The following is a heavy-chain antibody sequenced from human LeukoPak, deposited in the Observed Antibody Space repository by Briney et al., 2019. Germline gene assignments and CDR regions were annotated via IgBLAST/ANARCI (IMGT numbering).Heavy chain of an antibody. J-gene: IGHJ4*02. CDR2: IKHSGST. D-gene: IGHD2-21*02. Sequence: KSSETLCLTCAVYGGSFSGYYWSWIRQPPGKGLEWIGEIKHSGSTNYNPSLKSRVTISVDTSKNQFSLKLTSVTAADTAVYYCARAYCGGDCQSGTHRVFKYWGQGTLVTVSS. CDR3: ARAYCGGDCQSGTHRVFKY. CDR1: GGSFSGYY. V-gene: IGHV4-34*01.